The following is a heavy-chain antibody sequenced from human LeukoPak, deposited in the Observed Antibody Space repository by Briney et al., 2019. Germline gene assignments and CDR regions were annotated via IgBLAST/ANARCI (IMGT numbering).Heavy chain of an antibody. CDR2: SIPILGIA. D-gene: IGHD1-26*01. J-gene: IGHJ6*02. Sequence: GASVKVSCKASGGTFSSYAISWVRQAPGQGREWMGGSIPILGIANYAQKFQGRVTITADKSTSTAYMELSSLRSEDTAVYYCASETVGATQAGIPLYYYGMDVWGQGTTVTVSS. CDR3: ASETVGATQAGIPLYYYGMDV. CDR1: GGTFSSYA. V-gene: IGHV1-69*10.